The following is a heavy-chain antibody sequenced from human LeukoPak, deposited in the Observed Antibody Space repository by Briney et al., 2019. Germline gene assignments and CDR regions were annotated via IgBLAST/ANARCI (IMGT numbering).Heavy chain of an antibody. CDR3: ARVPTGGNFDY. D-gene: IGHD1-14*01. CDR1: GGSISSSNYY. Sequence: SETLSLTCSVSGGSISSSNYYWGWIRQPPGKGLEWIGSIYYSGSTYYNPSLKSRVTISVDTSKNQFSLKLSSVTAAGTAVYYCARVPTGGNFDYWGQGTLVTVSS. CDR2: IYYSGST. J-gene: IGHJ4*02. V-gene: IGHV4-39*01.